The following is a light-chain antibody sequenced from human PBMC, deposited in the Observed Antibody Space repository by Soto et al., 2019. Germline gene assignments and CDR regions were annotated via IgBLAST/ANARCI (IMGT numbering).Light chain of an antibody. J-gene: IGKJ1*01. V-gene: IGKV2-30*01. Sequence: DVVVTQSPLSLSVTLGQPASISCRSSQSLVYSDGDTYLSWFQRRPGQSPRRLIYKVSNRDSGVPDRLNGSGSGTDFTLKISRVEAEDVGLYYCMHGKQWTSTFGQGTKVDIX. CDR2: KVS. CDR3: MHGKQWTST. CDR1: QSLVYSDGDTY.